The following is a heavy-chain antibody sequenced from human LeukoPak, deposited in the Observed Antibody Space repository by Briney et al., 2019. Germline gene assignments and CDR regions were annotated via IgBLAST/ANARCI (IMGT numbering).Heavy chain of an antibody. Sequence: GGSLRLSCAGSGFIFSKAWLKWVRQAPGKGLEWVGQIKSKVNGETIDYAAAVKGRSTISRDDSKNTLYLQMNSLRSEDTALYYCTTGNGYTFDNWGQGTLVTVS. CDR3: TTGNGYTFDN. D-gene: IGHD5-24*01. CDR2: IKSKVNGETI. CDR1: GFIFSKAW. J-gene: IGHJ4*02. V-gene: IGHV3-15*01.